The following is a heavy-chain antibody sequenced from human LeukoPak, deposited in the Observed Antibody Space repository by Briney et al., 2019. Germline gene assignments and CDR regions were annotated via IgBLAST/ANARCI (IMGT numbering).Heavy chain of an antibody. CDR3: ARSVTYYYGSGSYYNRFYYFDY. V-gene: IGHV4-38-2*02. Sequence: SETLSLTCTVSGYSISSGYYWGWIRQPPGKGLEWIGSIYHSGSTYYNPSLKSRVTISVDTSKNQFSLKLSSVTAADTAVYYCARSVTYYYGSGSYYNRFYYFDYWGQGTLVTVSS. J-gene: IGHJ4*02. CDR2: IYHSGST. D-gene: IGHD3-10*01. CDR1: GYSISSGYY.